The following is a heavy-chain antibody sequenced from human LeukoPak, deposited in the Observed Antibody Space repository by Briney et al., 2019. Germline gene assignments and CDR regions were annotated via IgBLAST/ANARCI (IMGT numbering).Heavy chain of an antibody. Sequence: ASVKVSCKASGGTFSSYAISWVRQAPGQGLEWMGGIIPIFGTANYAQKFQGRVMITADKSTSTAYMELSSLRSEDTAVYYCARGDYVWGSYLGYDYWGQGTLVTVSS. CDR3: ARGDYVWGSYLGYDY. J-gene: IGHJ4*02. D-gene: IGHD3-16*01. CDR2: IIPIFGTA. CDR1: GGTFSSYA. V-gene: IGHV1-69*06.